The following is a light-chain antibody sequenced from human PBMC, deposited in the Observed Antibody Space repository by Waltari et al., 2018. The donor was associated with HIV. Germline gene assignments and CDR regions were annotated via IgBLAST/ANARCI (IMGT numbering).Light chain of an antibody. V-gene: IGKV3D-15*01. CDR2: DTS. CDR3: QHYNSRPPWT. CDR1: QSVSSD. Sequence: VMTQSPATLSVSPGERATLSCRASQSVSSDVAWYQQRPGQAPRLLIYDTSTRATGIPTRFSGSGSGTEFTLAISSLQSEDFAVYYCQHYNSRPPWTFGQGTKVEV. J-gene: IGKJ1*01.